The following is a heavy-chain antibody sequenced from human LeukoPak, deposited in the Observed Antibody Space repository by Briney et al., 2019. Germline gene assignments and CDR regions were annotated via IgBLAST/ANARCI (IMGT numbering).Heavy chain of an antibody. CDR2: IWYDGSNK. D-gene: IGHD6-13*01. V-gene: IGHV3-33*01. CDR3: ARGFSSSWYGEGGYFDY. J-gene: IGHJ4*02. Sequence: PGGSLRLPCAASGFTFSSYGMHWVRQAPGKGLEWVAVIWYDGSNKCYADSVKGRFTISRDNSKNTLYLQMNSLRAEDTAVYYCARGFSSSWYGEGGYFDYWGQGTLVTVSS. CDR1: GFTFSSYG.